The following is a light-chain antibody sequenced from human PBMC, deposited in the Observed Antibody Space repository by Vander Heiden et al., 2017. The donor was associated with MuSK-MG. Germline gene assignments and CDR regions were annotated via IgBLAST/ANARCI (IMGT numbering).Light chain of an antibody. J-gene: IGLJ2*01. CDR3: GTWDSSLSAGV. CDR1: SANNGNNY. CDR2: DNN. V-gene: IGLV1-51*01. Sequence: QSVLPPPPPVSAAPGQKVTISCSGSSANNGNNYVSWYQQRPGTAPKLLIYDNNKRPSGIPDRFSGSKSGTSATLGITGLQTGDEADYYCGTWDSSLSAGVFGGGTKLTVL.